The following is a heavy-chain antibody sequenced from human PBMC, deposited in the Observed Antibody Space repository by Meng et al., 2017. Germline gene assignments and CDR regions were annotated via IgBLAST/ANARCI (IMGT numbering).Heavy chain of an antibody. V-gene: IGHV1-3*01. D-gene: IGHD3-22*01. Sequence: QVQLVQAGVEGKKPGASVKVSCKASGYTFTSYAMHWVRQAPGQRLEWMGWINAGNGNTKYSQKFQGRVTITRDTSASTAYMELSSLRSEDTAVYYCATDGQDSSGYYSWYFDLWGRGTLVTVSS. CDR1: GYTFTSYA. CDR3: ATDGQDSSGYYSWYFDL. J-gene: IGHJ2*01. CDR2: INAGNGNT.